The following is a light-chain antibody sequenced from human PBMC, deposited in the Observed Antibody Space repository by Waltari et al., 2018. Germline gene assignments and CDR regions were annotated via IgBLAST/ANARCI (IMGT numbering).Light chain of an antibody. CDR2: AAS. V-gene: IGKV1-39*01. CDR3: QQTYSTPGLT. Sequence: DIQMTQSPSSLSASVGDRVTIPCRASQSISSYLNWYQQKPGKAPKLLIYAASSLQSGVPSMFIGSGSVTGFALTITSLQPEDLGTYYCQQTYSTPGLTFGGGTKVAIK. J-gene: IGKJ4*01. CDR1: QSISSY.